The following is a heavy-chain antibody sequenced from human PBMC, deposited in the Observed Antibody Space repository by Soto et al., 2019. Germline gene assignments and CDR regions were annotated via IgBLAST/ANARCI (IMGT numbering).Heavy chain of an antibody. D-gene: IGHD6-13*01. V-gene: IGHV4-59*01. Sequence: SETLSLTCTVSGGSISSYYWSWIRQPPGKGLEWIGYIYYSGSSNYNPSLKSRVTISVDTSKNQFSLKLSSVTAADTAVYYCARVSSSWPMNWFDPWGQGALVTVSS. CDR2: IYYSGSS. CDR1: GGSISSYY. J-gene: IGHJ5*02. CDR3: ARVSSSWPMNWFDP.